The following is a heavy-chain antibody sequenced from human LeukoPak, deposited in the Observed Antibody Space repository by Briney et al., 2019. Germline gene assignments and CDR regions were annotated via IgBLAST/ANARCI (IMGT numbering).Heavy chain of an antibody. CDR1: GDTFTINH. Sequence: ASVKVSCKASGDTFTINHIHWVRQAPGQGLEWMGVINPSGDSTTYAQNFQGRVTMTRDTSTSTVYMELRSLRSEDTAIYYCAKLATSDTGETYWGQGTLVTVSS. CDR2: INPSGDST. J-gene: IGHJ4*02. D-gene: IGHD3-16*01. CDR3: AKLATSDTGETY. V-gene: IGHV1-46*01.